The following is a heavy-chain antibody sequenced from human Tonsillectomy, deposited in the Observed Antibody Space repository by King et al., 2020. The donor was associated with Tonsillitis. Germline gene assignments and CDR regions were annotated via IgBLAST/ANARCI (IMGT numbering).Heavy chain of an antibody. CDR2: IYYSGST. Sequence: LQLQESGPGLVKPSETLSLTCTVSGGSISSSSYYWGWIRQPPGKGLEWIGSIYYSGSTYYNPSLKSGVTISVDTSKNQFSLKLSSLPAADTAVYYCARLTVIYGMDVWGQGTTVTVSS. J-gene: IGHJ6*02. CDR3: ARLTVIYGMDV. CDR1: GGSISSSSYY. V-gene: IGHV4-39*01. D-gene: IGHD4-17*01.